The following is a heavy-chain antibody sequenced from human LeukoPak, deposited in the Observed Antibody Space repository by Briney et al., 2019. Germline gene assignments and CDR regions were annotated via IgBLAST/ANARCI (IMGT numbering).Heavy chain of an antibody. CDR3: AVIWQGSGSYWVVPNDH. CDR2: IYYSGST. D-gene: IGHD3-10*01. V-gene: IGHV4-30-4*01. Sequence: SETLSLTCTVSGGSISSGDYYWSWIRQPPGKGLEWIGYIYYSGSTYYNPSLKSRVTISVDTSKNQFSLKLSSVTAADTAVYYCAVIWQGSGSYWVVPNDHWGQGTLVTVSS. J-gene: IGHJ4*02. CDR1: GGSISSGDYY.